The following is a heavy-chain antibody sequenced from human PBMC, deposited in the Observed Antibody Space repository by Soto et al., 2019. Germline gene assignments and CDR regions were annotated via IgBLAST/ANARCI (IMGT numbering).Heavy chain of an antibody. CDR2: IKSKIDGGTT. CDR1: GFTFSNAW. CDR3: TTDTSSIWVGTTVYYYYGMDV. V-gene: IGHV3-15*01. J-gene: IGHJ6*02. Sequence: PGGSLRLSCAASGFTFSNAWTTWVRQAPGKGLEWIGRIKSKIDGGTTDYAAPVKDRFIISRNDPKNTLYLQMNSLKTEDTAVYYCTTDTSSIWVGTTVYYYYGMDVWGQGTTVTVSS. D-gene: IGHD1-26*01.